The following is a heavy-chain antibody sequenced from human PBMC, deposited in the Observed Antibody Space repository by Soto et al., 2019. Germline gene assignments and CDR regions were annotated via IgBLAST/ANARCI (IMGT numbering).Heavy chain of an antibody. Sequence: EVQLEESGGGLVQPGGSLRLSCAASGFTFSSNWMHWVRQAPGKGLVWVSHINTDGRSTNYADSVKGRLTTSRDNAKNTLYLQMNSLRAEDTAIYYCARDVGYAMDVWGQGTTVTVSS. J-gene: IGHJ6*02. D-gene: IGHD3-3*01. CDR1: GFTFSSNW. V-gene: IGHV3-74*01. CDR3: ARDVGYAMDV. CDR2: INTDGRST.